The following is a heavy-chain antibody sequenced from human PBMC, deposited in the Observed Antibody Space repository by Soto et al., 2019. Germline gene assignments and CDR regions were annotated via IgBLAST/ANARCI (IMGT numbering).Heavy chain of an antibody. CDR1: GFTFSDYY. J-gene: IGHJ6*02. Sequence: QVQLVESGGGLVKPGGSLRLSCAASGFTFSDYYMSWIRQAPGEGLEWVSYISSSSSYTNYADSVKGRFTISRDNAKNSLYLQMNSLRAEDTAVYYCARRSFHYYGMDVWGQGTTVTVSS. CDR2: ISSSSSYT. CDR3: ARRSFHYYGMDV. V-gene: IGHV3-11*05.